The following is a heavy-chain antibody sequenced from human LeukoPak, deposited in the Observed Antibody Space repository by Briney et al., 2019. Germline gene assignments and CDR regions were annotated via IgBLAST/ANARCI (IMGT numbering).Heavy chain of an antibody. CDR1: GFTFSSYA. V-gene: IGHV3-23*01. CDR2: IGGSGGNI. J-gene: IGHJ4*02. Sequence: PGGSLRLSCAASGFTFSSYAMSWVRQAPGKGLKWVSAIGGSGGNIYYADSVKGRFTVSRDNSKNTLYLQMNSLRADDTAVYYCAKDTRVAGYYYFHYWGQGTLVTVSS. D-gene: IGHD6-19*01. CDR3: AKDTRVAGYYYFHY.